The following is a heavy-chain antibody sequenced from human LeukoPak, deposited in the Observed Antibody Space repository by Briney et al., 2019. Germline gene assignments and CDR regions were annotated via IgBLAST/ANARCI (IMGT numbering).Heavy chain of an antibody. J-gene: IGHJ4*02. CDR1: GFTFSGYE. Sequence: GGSLRLSCAASGFTFSGYERNWVRQAPGKGLEWLSYISSSGTTIYYADSVKGRFTISRDNARNSLFLQMNSLRAEDTAVYYCARDSYTSGWHPLFDYWGQGTLVTVSS. D-gene: IGHD6-19*01. V-gene: IGHV3-48*03. CDR3: ARDSYTSGWHPLFDY. CDR2: ISSSGTTI.